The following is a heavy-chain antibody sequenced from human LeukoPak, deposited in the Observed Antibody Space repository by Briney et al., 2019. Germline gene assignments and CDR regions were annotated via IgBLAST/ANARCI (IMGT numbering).Heavy chain of an antibody. D-gene: IGHD3-22*01. CDR2: ISYDGSNK. Sequence: GGSLRLSCAASGFTFSSYGMHWVRQAPGKGLEWVAVISYDGSNKHYADSVKGRFTISRDNSKNMLYLQMNSLRAEDTAVYYCAKASGDSSGYYPDYWGQGTLVTVSS. J-gene: IGHJ4*02. CDR3: AKASGDSSGYYPDY. CDR1: GFTFSSYG. V-gene: IGHV3-30*18.